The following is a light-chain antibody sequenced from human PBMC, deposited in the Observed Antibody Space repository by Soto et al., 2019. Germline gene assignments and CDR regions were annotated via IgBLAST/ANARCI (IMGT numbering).Light chain of an antibody. CDR3: SSYSSTSTRRL. CDR1: SNDIGGYNY. J-gene: IGLJ1*01. V-gene: IGLV2-14*03. CDR2: DVT. Sequence: QSALTQPASVSGSPGQSITIPCTGTSNDIGGYNYVSWYQQFPGKAPKLIIYDVTNRPSGVPFRFSGSKPGNTASLTISGLQAEDEAGYHCSSYSSTSTRRLFGAGTKVTVL.